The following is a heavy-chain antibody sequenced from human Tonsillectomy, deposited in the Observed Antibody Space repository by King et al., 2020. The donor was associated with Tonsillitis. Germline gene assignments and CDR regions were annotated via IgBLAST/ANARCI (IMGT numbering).Heavy chain of an antibody. CDR2: ISWNSGSI. V-gene: IGHV3-9*01. CDR1: GFTFDDYA. CDR3: AKDAQDIVVVVAATSWSYGMDV. J-gene: IGHJ6*02. D-gene: IGHD2-15*01. Sequence: VQLVESGGGLVQPGRSLRLSCAASGFTFDDYAMHWVRQAPGKGLEWVSGISWNSGSIGYADSVKGRFTISRDNAKNSLYLQMNSLRAEDTALYYCAKDAQDIVVVVAATSWSYGMDVWGQGTTVTVSS.